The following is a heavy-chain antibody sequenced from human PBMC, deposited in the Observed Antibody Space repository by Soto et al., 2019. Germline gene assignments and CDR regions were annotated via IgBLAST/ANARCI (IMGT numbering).Heavy chain of an antibody. V-gene: IGHV4-4*07. Sequence: PSETLSLTCSVSGGSINSYWWSWIRQPAGKGLEWIGRVYSSGTTDYNPPLNRRVTLSAETSKNQFSLNLRSVTAADTAMYFCARRERYYGSPGWFDPWGPGTLVTVSS. CDR3: ARRERYYGSPGWFDP. J-gene: IGHJ5*02. D-gene: IGHD3-10*01. CDR1: GGSINSYW. CDR2: VYSSGTT.